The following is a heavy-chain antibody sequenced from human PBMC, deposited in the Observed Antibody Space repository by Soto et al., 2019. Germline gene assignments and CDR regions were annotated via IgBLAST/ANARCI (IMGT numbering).Heavy chain of an antibody. J-gene: IGHJ6*02. V-gene: IGHV3-53*02. CDR1: GFTVSSNY. CDR2: IYSGGST. D-gene: IGHD2-15*01. Sequence: EVQLVETGGGLIQPGGSLRLSCAASGFTVSSNYMSWVRQAPGKGLEWVSVIYSGGSTYYADSVKGRFTISRDNSKNTLYLQMNSLRAEDTAVYYCARVRRYGGNCGKVMDVWGQGTTVTVSS. CDR3: ARVRRYGGNCGKVMDV.